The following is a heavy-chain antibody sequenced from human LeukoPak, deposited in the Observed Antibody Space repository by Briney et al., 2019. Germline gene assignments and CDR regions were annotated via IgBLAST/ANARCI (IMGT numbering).Heavy chain of an antibody. CDR2: IYTSGTT. V-gene: IGHV4-61*02. CDR1: GGSVRRGNYY. CDR3: ARGQLYCSSTSCHLTGAFDI. J-gene: IGHJ3*02. Sequence: PSQTLSLTCTVSGGSVRRGNYYWTWIRQPAGSGLEWIGRIYTSGTTDYNPSLRTRVMISVDASRNQFSLNLSSVTAADTAVYYCARGQLYCSSTSCHLTGAFDIWGQGTMVTVSS. D-gene: IGHD2-2*01.